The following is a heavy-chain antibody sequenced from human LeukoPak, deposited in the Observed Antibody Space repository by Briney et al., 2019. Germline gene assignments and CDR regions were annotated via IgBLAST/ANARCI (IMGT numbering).Heavy chain of an antibody. V-gene: IGHV3-15*01. J-gene: IGHJ3*02. CDR3: TAYCGGDCYEFVSRGAFDI. CDR1: GFTFSQYS. Sequence: PGGSLRLSCAASGFTFSQYSINWVRQAPGKGLEWVGRIKSKTDGGTTDYAAPVKGRFTISRDDSKNTLYLQMNSLKTEDTAVYYCTAYCGGDCYEFVSRGAFDIWGQGTMVTVSS. CDR2: IKSKTDGGTT. D-gene: IGHD2-21*02.